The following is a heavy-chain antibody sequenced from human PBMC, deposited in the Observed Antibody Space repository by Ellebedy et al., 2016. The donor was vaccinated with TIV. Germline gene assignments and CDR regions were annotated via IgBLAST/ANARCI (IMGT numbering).Heavy chain of an antibody. J-gene: IGHJ5*02. CDR1: GFTFSDYH. D-gene: IGHD2-2*01. V-gene: IGHV3-7*01. CDR3: ARGRYYCSSTSCYAPSWFDP. Sequence: GGSLRLXXAASGFTFSDYHMNWVRQAPGKGLEWVANIKQDGSEKHYADSVKGRFTISRDNAKNSLYLQMNSLGAEDTAVYFCARGRYYCSSTSCYAPSWFDPWGQGTLVTVSS. CDR2: IKQDGSEK.